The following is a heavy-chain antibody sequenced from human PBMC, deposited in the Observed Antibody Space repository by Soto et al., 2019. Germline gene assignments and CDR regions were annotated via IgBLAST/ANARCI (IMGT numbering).Heavy chain of an antibody. CDR3: AHSLYSSGWYYYYGMDV. CDR1: GFSLSTSGVG. Sequence: QITLKESGPPLVKPTQTLTLTCTFSGFSLSTSGVGVGWIRQPPGKALEWLALIYWDDDKRYSPSLKSRLTITKDTSKNQVVLTMTNMEPVDTATYYCAHSLYSSGWYYYYGMDVWGQGTTVTVSS. V-gene: IGHV2-5*02. J-gene: IGHJ6*02. CDR2: IYWDDDK. D-gene: IGHD6-19*01.